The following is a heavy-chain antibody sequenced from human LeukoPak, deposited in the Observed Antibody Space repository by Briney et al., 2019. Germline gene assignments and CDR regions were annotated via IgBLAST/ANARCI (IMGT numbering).Heavy chain of an antibody. D-gene: IGHD3-22*01. CDR1: GFTFSSYA. Sequence: PGGSLRLSCAASGFTFSSYAMSWVRQAPGKGLEWVSAISGSGGSTYYADSVKGRFTISRDNSKNTLYLQMNSLRAEDTAVYYCAKQYYYDSSGPHDAFDIWGQGTMVTVSS. CDR2: ISGSGGST. CDR3: AKQYYYDSSGPHDAFDI. V-gene: IGHV3-23*01. J-gene: IGHJ3*02.